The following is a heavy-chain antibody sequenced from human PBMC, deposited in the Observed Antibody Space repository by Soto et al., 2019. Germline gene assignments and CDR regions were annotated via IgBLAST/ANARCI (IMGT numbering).Heavy chain of an antibody. CDR3: ARESRDFWSGYSSIFDY. D-gene: IGHD3-3*01. CDR1: GGSISSGGYY. J-gene: IGHJ4*02. V-gene: IGHV4-31*03. Sequence: SETLSLTCTVSGGSISSGGYYWSWIRQHPGKGLEWIGYIYYSGSTYYNPSLKSRVTISVDTSKNQFSLKLSSVTAADTAVYYCARESRDFWSGYSSIFDYWGQGTLVTVSS. CDR2: IYYSGST.